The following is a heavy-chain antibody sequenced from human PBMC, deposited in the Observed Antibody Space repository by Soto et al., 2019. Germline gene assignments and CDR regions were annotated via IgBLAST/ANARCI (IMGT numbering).Heavy chain of an antibody. Sequence: EVQLLESGGGLVQPGGSLRLSCAASGFTFSSYAMSWVRQAPGKGLEWVSAISGSGGSIYYADSVKGRFTISRDNSKNTLYLQMNSLRAEDTAVYYCAKVLRRDITMVRGVIIYFDYWGQGTLVTVSS. V-gene: IGHV3-23*01. CDR1: GFTFSSYA. CDR3: AKVLRRDITMVRGVIIYFDY. CDR2: ISGSGGSI. J-gene: IGHJ4*02. D-gene: IGHD3-10*01.